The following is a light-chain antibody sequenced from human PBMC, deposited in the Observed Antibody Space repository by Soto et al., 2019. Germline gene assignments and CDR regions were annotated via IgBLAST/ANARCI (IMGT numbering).Light chain of an antibody. J-gene: IGKJ4*01. CDR2: AAS. CDR3: QQANSFPFT. CDR1: QGISGW. Sequence: DIQLTQSPPSVSASLLDRVHIXCRPSQGISGWLAWYQQKPGKAPNLLIYAASSLQSGVPPRFSGSGSGTDFTLTISSLQPEDFATYYCQQANSFPFTFGGGTKVDNK. V-gene: IGKV1-12*01.